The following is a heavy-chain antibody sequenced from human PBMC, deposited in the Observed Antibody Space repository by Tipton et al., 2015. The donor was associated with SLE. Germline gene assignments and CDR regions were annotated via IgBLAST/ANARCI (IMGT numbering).Heavy chain of an antibody. CDR2: VYYTGNT. CDR1: GGSIRSYY. Sequence: TLSLTCTVSGGSIRSYYWGWIRQPPGKGLEWVGTVYYTGNTFYNPSLKSRVTILVDTSKNQFSLKLSSVTAADTAVYYCARDEYRYDATGYHLLGHFDFWGQGTLVTVSS. CDR3: ARDEYRYDATGYHLLGHFDF. V-gene: IGHV4-39*07. D-gene: IGHD3-22*01. J-gene: IGHJ4*02.